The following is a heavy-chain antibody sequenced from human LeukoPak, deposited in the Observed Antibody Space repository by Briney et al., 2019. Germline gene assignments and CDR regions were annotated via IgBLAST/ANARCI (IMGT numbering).Heavy chain of an antibody. J-gene: IGHJ6*03. Sequence: PSETLSLTCTVSGGSINNYYWSWIRQPAGKGLEWIGRIYTRGSTNYNPSLKSRVTISVDTSKNQFSLKLSSVTAADTAVYYCARVRGGSGSYFLNYYYYMDVWGKGTTVTVSS. CDR1: GGSINNYY. CDR3: ARVRGGSGSYFLNYYYYMDV. D-gene: IGHD3-10*01. V-gene: IGHV4-4*07. CDR2: IYTRGST.